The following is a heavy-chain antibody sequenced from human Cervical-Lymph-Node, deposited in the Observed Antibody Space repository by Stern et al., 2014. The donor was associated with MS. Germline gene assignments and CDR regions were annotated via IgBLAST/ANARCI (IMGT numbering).Heavy chain of an antibody. Sequence: VQLVESGAEVTKPGSSVKVSCKASGGTFSKFPSSWVRQAPGQGLEWMGGIFTVFGTPTYAQKFRGRVTITADVSTSTVSMELSSLRSDDTAVYYCALSSETSDRWYSLGYDLWGQGTLVTVSS. CDR3: ALSSETSDRWYSLGYDL. CDR2: IFTVFGTP. J-gene: IGHJ5*02. D-gene: IGHD6-13*01. CDR1: GGTFSKFP. V-gene: IGHV1-69*01.